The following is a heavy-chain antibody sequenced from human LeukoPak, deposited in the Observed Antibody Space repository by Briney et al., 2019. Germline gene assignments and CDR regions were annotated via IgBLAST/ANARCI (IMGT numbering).Heavy chain of an antibody. Sequence: GGSLRLSCAASGSTFSSYAMHWVRQAPGKGLEWVAVISYDGSNKYYADSVKGRFTISRDNSKNTLYLQMNSLRAEDTAVYYCAREDSIAVAGVDYWGQGTLVTVSS. CDR2: ISYDGSNK. V-gene: IGHV3-30*04. CDR3: AREDSIAVAGVDY. CDR1: GSTFSSYA. D-gene: IGHD6-19*01. J-gene: IGHJ4*02.